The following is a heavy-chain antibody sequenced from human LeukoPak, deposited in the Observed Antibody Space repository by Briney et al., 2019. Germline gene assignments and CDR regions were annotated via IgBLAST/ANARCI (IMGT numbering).Heavy chain of an antibody. Sequence: PSETLCLTRTVSGGSISSYYWSGIRQPPGKGLEWIGYIYYSGSTNYNPSLKSRVTTSVDTSKHQFSLKLSSVTAADTAVYYCARHGRSDWRDGDDAFDIWGQGTMVTGSS. V-gene: IGHV4-59*08. CDR3: ARHGRSDWRDGDDAFDI. CDR2: IYYSGST. D-gene: IGHD5-24*01. CDR1: GGSISSYY. J-gene: IGHJ3*02.